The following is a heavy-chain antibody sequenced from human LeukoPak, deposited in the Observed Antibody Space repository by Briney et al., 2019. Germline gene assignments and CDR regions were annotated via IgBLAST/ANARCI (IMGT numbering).Heavy chain of an antibody. J-gene: IGHJ6*03. V-gene: IGHV1-69*13. D-gene: IGHD1-1*01. Sequence: SVKVSCKASGYTFTSYAISWVRQAPGQGLEWMGGIIPIFGTANYAQKFQGRVTITADESTSTAYMELSSLRSEDTAVYYCARTDQLDYYYDYMDVWGKGTTVTVSS. CDR2: IIPIFGTA. CDR3: ARTDQLDYYYDYMDV. CDR1: GYTFTSYA.